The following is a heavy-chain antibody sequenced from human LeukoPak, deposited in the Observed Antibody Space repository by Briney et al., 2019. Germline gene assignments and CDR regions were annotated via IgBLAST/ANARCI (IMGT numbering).Heavy chain of an antibody. CDR1: GFTFSSYG. D-gene: IGHD2-8*01. CDR3: AKLVYDTVDY. Sequence: GGSLRLSCAASGFTFSSYGMNWVRQAPGKGLEWVALIRYDGNDKFYADSVKGRFAISRDNSKNTLYLQMNSLRPEDTAVYYCAKLVYDTVDYWGQGTLVTVSS. V-gene: IGHV3-30*02. J-gene: IGHJ4*02. CDR2: IRYDGNDK.